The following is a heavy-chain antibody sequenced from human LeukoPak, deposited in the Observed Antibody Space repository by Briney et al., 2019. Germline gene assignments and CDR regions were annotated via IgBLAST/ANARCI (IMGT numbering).Heavy chain of an antibody. CDR1: GYTFTSYA. Sequence: ASVKVSCKASGYTFTSYAMNWVRQAPGQGLEWMGWINTNTGNPTYAQGFTGRFVFSLDTSVSTACLQISSLKAEDTAVYYCARANMPRYCSGGSCHNWFDPWGQGTLVTVSS. J-gene: IGHJ5*02. V-gene: IGHV7-4-1*02. D-gene: IGHD2-15*01. CDR3: ARANMPRYCSGGSCHNWFDP. CDR2: INTNTGNP.